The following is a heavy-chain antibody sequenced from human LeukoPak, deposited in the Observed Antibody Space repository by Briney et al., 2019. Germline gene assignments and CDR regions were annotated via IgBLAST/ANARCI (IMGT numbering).Heavy chain of an antibody. CDR2: IIPIFGTA. Sequence: GASVKVSCKASGGTFSSYAISWVRQAPGQGLEWMGGIIPIFGTANYAQEFQGRVTITADESTSTAYMELSSLRSEDTAVYYCATGLPAAAAAQTWGQGTLVTVSS. J-gene: IGHJ5*02. CDR1: GGTFSSYA. D-gene: IGHD6-13*01. CDR3: ATGLPAAAAAQT. V-gene: IGHV1-69*13.